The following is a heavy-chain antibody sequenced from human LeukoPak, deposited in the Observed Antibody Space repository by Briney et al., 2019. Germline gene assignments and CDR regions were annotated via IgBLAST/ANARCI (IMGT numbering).Heavy chain of an antibody. D-gene: IGHD3-10*01. CDR1: GESFSGYF. Sequence: SETLSLTCAVYGESFSGYFWSWIRQPAGKGLGWIGGINDSGYTNYNPSLQSPVNISVDTSKKRFSLSLNSVTAADTAFDYVVRIWPDLWGRGTLVTVSS. CDR2: INDSGYT. CDR3: VRIWPDL. V-gene: IGHV4-34*01. J-gene: IGHJ2*01.